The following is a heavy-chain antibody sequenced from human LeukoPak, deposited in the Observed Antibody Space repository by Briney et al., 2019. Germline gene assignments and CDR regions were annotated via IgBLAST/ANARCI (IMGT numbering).Heavy chain of an antibody. V-gene: IGHV3-23*01. CDR2: ISGSGGST. CDR3: AKQLTATVTYGRVDY. Sequence: SGGSLRLSCAASGFTFSSYAMSWVRQAPGKGLEWVSAISGSGGSTYYADSVKGRFTISRDNSKNTLYLQMNSLRAEDTAVYYCAKQLTATVTYGRVDYWGQGTLVTVSS. J-gene: IGHJ4*02. D-gene: IGHD4-17*01. CDR1: GFTFSSYA.